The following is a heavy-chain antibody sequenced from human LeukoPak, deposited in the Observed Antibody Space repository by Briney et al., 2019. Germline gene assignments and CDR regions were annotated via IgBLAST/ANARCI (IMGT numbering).Heavy chain of an antibody. Sequence: PSETLSLTCAVYGGSLSGYYWSWIRQPPGKGLEWIGEINHSGSTNYNPSLKSRVTISVDTSKNQFSLKLSSVTAADTAVHYCARSPPDSSGYYSADYWGQGTLVTVSS. V-gene: IGHV4-34*01. J-gene: IGHJ4*02. D-gene: IGHD3-22*01. CDR2: INHSGST. CDR1: GGSLSGYY. CDR3: ARSPPDSSGYYSADY.